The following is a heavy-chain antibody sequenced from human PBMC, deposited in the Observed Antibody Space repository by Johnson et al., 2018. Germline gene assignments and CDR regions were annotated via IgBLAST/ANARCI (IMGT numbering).Heavy chain of an antibody. CDR1: GFTFSSYA. V-gene: IGHV3-30-3*01. J-gene: IGHJ3*02. CDR2: ISYDGSNK. CDR3: AGDRVSYFDAFDI. Sequence: QVQLVESGGGVVQPGRSLRLSCAASGFTFSSYAMHWVRQAPGKGLEWVAVISYDGSNKYYADSVKGRFTISRDNSKNTLYLQMNSLRAEDTAVYYCAGDRVSYFDAFDIWGQGTMVTVSS. D-gene: IGHD2-8*01.